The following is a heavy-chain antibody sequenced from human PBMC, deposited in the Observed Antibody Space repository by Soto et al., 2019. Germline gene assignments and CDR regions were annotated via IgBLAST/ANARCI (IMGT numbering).Heavy chain of an antibody. Sequence: RQAPGKGLEWVANIKQDGSEKYYVDSVKGRFTISRDNAKNSLYLQMNSLRAEDTAVYYCARSDILTTGRYYYYYGMDVWGQGTTVTVSS. V-gene: IGHV3-7*03. D-gene: IGHD3-9*01. J-gene: IGHJ6*02. CDR2: IKQDGSEK. CDR3: ARSDILTTGRYYYYYGMDV.